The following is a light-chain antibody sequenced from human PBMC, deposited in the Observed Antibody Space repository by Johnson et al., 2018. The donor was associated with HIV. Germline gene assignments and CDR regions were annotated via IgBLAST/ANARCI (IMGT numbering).Light chain of an antibody. CDR3: GTWDSSLTSYV. Sequence: QSILTQPPSVSAAPGQTVTISCSGSSSNVGSSFVPWYRQVPGTAPTLLIYDNNKRPSGIPGRFSGSKSGTSATLGITGLQTGDEADYYCGTWDSSLTSYVFGAGTKVTVL. V-gene: IGLV1-51*01. CDR2: DNN. J-gene: IGLJ1*01. CDR1: SSNVGSSF.